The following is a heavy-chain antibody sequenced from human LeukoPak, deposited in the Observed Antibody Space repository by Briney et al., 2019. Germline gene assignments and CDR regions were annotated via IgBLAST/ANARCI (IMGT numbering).Heavy chain of an antibody. CDR3: TINYYNGSLYEDY. V-gene: IGHV3-49*04. J-gene: IGHJ4*02. CDR2: IRDKVSGGTT. CDR1: GLSFGGDA. Sequence: PGGSPRLSCRGSGLSFGGDAVSWVRQAPGKGLEWVGFIRDKVSGGTTEYVASVRGRFTISRDDSRSIAYLQMTRLKTEDTAVYYCTINYYNGSLYEDYWGQGTLVTVSS. D-gene: IGHD3-22*01.